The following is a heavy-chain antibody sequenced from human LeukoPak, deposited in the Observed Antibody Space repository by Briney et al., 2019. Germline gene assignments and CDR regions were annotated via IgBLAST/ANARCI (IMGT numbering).Heavy chain of an antibody. V-gene: IGHV3-30-3*01. Sequence: GGSLRLSCAASGFTFSSYAMHWVRQAPGKGLEWVAVISYDGSNKYYADSVKGRFTIPRDNSKNTLYLQMNSLRAEDTAVYYCAREAAPGNWNYEDYGGQETLVTVSS. D-gene: IGHD1-7*01. J-gene: IGHJ4*02. CDR1: GFTFSSYA. CDR3: AREAAPGNWNYEDY. CDR2: ISYDGSNK.